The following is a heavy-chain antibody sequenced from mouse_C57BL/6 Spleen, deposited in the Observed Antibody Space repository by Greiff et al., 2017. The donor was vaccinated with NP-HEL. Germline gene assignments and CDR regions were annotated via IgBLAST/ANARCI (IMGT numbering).Heavy chain of an antibody. D-gene: IGHD1-1*01. J-gene: IGHJ1*03. CDR3: ARSPYDYGSSNWYFDV. CDR2: IRNKANGYTT. CDR1: GFTFTDYY. V-gene: IGHV7-3*01. Sequence: EVQGVESGGGLVQPGGSLSLSCAASGFTFTDYYMSWVRQPPGKALEWLGFIRNKANGYTTEYSASVKGRFTISRDNSQSILYLQMNALRAEDSATYYCARSPYDYGSSNWYFDVWGTGTTVTVSS.